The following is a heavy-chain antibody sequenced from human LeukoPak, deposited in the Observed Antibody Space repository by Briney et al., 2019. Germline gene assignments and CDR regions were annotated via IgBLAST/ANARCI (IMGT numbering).Heavy chain of an antibody. CDR2: ISSSSSTI. D-gene: IGHD4-17*01. V-gene: IGHV3-48*01. CDR1: GFTFSSYS. CDR3: ARDDFGEADTDSPWDYYYYMDV. J-gene: IGHJ6*03. Sequence: QPGGSLRLSCAAPGFTFSSYSMNWVRQAPGKGLEWVSYISSSSSTIYYADSVNGRFTISRDNAKNSLYLQMNSLRAEDTAVYYCARDDFGEADTDSPWDYYYYMDVWGKGTTVTVSS.